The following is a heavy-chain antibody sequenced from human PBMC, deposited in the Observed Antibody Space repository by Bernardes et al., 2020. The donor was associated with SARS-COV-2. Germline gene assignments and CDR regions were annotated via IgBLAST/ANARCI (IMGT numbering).Heavy chain of an antibody. CDR3: ARPSNYNWGIDY. CDR2: VYIDGRT. Sequence: GGSLRLSCAVSGYSVSGNFWSWVRQAPGKGLEWVSVVYIDGRTDYADFVNGRFTVSRDNSKNTVYLQMNSLRVEDTAVYYCARPSNYNWGIDYWGQGTLVTVSS. J-gene: IGHJ4*02. V-gene: IGHV3-66*02. D-gene: IGHD7-27*01. CDR1: GYSVSGNF.